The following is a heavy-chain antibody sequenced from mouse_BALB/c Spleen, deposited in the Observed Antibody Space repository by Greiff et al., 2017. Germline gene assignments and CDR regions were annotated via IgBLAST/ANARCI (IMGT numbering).Heavy chain of an antibody. J-gene: IGHJ4*01. Sequence: EVKVVESGPSLVKPSQTLSLTCSVTGDSITSGYWNWIRKFPGNKLEYMGYISYSGSTYYNPSLKSRISITRDTSKNQYYLQLNSVTTEDTATYYCARNYGNPGAMDYWGQGTSVTVSS. V-gene: IGHV3-8*02. CDR3: ARNYGNPGAMDY. CDR1: GDSITSGY. CDR2: ISYSGST. D-gene: IGHD2-1*01.